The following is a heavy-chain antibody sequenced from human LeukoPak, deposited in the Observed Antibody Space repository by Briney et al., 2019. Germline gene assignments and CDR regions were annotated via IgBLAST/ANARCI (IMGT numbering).Heavy chain of an antibody. CDR3: ARDRWGSSRHFDY. J-gene: IGHJ4*02. Sequence: PSETLSLTCIVSGGSISGYYWSWIRQPPGKGLEWIGYMHNSGSTNYNPSLKSRVTISVDTSNNQFSLKLSAVTAADTAVHYCARDRWGSSRHFDYWGRGTLLTVSS. CDR1: GGSISGYY. CDR2: MHNSGST. D-gene: IGHD2-2*01. V-gene: IGHV4-59*01.